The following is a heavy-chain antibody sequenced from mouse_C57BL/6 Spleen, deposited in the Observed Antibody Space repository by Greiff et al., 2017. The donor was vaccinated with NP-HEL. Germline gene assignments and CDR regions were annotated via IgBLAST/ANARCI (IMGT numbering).Heavy chain of an antibody. Sequence: EVKLMESGGGLVKPGGSLKLSCAASGFTFGDYGMHWVRQAPEKGLEWVAYISSGSSTIYYADTVKGRFTISRDNAKNTLFLQMTSLRSEDTAMYYCAREGVYYGNYVFDYWGQGTTLTVSS. V-gene: IGHV5-17*01. D-gene: IGHD2-1*01. J-gene: IGHJ2*01. CDR1: GFTFGDYG. CDR3: AREGVYYGNYVFDY. CDR2: ISSGSSTI.